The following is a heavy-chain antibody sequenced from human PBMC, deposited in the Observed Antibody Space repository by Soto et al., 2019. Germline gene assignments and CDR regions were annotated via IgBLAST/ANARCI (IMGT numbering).Heavy chain of an antibody. Sequence: EVQLLESGGGLVQPGGSLRLSCAASGFTFSSYAMSWVRQAPGKGLEWVSAISGSGGSTYYADSVKGRFTISRDNSKNTLYLQMNSLRVEDTAVYYCAKAGDYSNYLSDWGQGTLVTVSS. CDR1: GFTFSSYA. D-gene: IGHD4-4*01. J-gene: IGHJ4*02. CDR3: AKAGDYSNYLSD. CDR2: ISGSGGST. V-gene: IGHV3-23*01.